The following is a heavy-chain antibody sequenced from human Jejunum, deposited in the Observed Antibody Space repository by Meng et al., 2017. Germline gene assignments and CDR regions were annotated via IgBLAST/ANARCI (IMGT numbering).Heavy chain of an antibody. CDR2: IYSGGTT. CDR3: ARERWFDP. J-gene: IGHJ5*02. CDR1: GFIVSGNY. V-gene: IGHV3-53*01. Sequence: GGSLRLSCAASGFIVSGNYMSWVRQAPGKGLEWVSVIYSGGTTYYADSAKGRFTISRDNSKNTLYPQMNSLRAEDTAVYYCARERWFDPWGQGTPVTVSS.